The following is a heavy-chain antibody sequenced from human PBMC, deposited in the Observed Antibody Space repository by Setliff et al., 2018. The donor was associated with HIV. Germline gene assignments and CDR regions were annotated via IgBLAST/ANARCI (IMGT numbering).Heavy chain of an antibody. Sequence: PSETLSLTCAVYGGSFSGYYWSWIRQPPGKGLEWIGEVTHSGRTNYNPSLESRVTTSVDTSKKQFSLRLTSVTAADTAVYYCARNSGSGWYGDYWGQGTLVTVSS. D-gene: IGHD6-19*01. CDR2: VTHSGRT. V-gene: IGHV4-34*01. J-gene: IGHJ4*02. CDR3: ARNSGSGWYGDY. CDR1: GGSFSGYY.